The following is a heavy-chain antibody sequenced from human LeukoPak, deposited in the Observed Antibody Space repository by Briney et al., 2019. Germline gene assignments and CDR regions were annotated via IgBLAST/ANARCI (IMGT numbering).Heavy chain of an antibody. CDR3: ARDTGYVLDY. CDR2: ISTYNGNT. D-gene: IGHD5-12*01. Sequence: ASVKLSCKASGYTFTSYGFSWVRQAPGQGLEWMGRISTYNGNTNYAQKLQGRVTMTTDTSTSTAYMELRSLRSDDTAVYYCARDTGYVLDYWGQGTLVTVSS. V-gene: IGHV1-18*01. CDR1: GYTFTSYG. J-gene: IGHJ4*02.